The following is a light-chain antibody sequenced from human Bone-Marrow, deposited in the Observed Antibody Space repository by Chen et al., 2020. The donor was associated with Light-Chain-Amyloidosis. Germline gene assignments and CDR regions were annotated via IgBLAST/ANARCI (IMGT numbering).Light chain of an antibody. CDR1: DLPTKY. J-gene: IGLJ2*01. CDR3: QSADSSGTYEVI. V-gene: IGLV3-25*03. CDR2: RDT. Sequence: CQLAQPPSVSASPGQTARMTCSGDDLPTKYAYWYQQKPGQAPVLVIHRDTERPSGISERFSGSSSGTTATLTISGVQAEDEADYHCQSADSSGTYEVIFGGGTKLTVL.